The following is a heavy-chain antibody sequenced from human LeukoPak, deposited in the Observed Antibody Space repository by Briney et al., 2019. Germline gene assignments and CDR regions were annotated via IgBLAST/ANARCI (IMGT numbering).Heavy chain of an antibody. CDR3: ARQQLKTMASFDY. J-gene: IGHJ4*02. V-gene: IGHV4-59*08. CDR2: IYYSGST. D-gene: IGHD4/OR15-4a*01. Sequence: SETLSLTCTVSGGSISSYYWSWLRQPPGKGLEWIGYIYYSGSTNYNPSLKSRVTISVDTSKNQFSLKLNSVTAADTAVYYCARQQLKTMASFDYWGQGTLVTVSS. CDR1: GGSISSYY.